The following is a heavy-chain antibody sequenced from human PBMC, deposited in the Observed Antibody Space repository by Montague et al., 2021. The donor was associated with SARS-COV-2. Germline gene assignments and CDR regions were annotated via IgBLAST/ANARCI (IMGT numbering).Heavy chain of an antibody. CDR3: ARGGYQLTFDYYYYMDV. Sequence: SETLSLTCTVSGGSVSSGNYYWSWIREPPGKGLEWIGYTSYSGSTNYNPSLKSRVTISVDTSKNQFSLKLSSVTAADTAVYYCARGGYQLTFDYYYYMDVWGKGTTVTVSS. J-gene: IGHJ6*03. V-gene: IGHV4-61*01. CDR1: GGSVSSGNYY. D-gene: IGHD2-2*01. CDR2: TSYSGST.